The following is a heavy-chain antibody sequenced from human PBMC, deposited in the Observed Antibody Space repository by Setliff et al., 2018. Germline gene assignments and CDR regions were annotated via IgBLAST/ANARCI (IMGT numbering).Heavy chain of an antibody. CDR1: GGTFSSYA. CDR2: IIPIFGTA. CDR3: ARGDVYSGSYYHFDY. D-gene: IGHD1-26*01. J-gene: IGHJ4*02. V-gene: IGHV1-69*06. Sequence: SVKVSCKASGGTFSSYAISWVRQAPGQGLEWMGRIIPIFGTANYAQKFQGRVTITADKSASTAYMELSSLTSEDTAIYYCARGDVYSGSYYHFDYWGQGTLVTVSS.